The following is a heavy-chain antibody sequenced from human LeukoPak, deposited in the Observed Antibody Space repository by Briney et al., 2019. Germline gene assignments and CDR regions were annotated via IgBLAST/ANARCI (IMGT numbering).Heavy chain of an antibody. J-gene: IGHJ4*02. CDR1: GYAFTSYG. V-gene: IGHV1-18*01. CDR3: ARVFDPKLSPWIQLWLGIDY. D-gene: IGHD5-18*01. CDR2: ISAYNGNT. Sequence: ASVKVSCKASGYAFTSYGISWVRQAPGQGLEWMGWISAYNGNTNYAQKLQGRVTMTTDTSTSTAYMELRSLRSDDTAVYYCARVFDPKLSPWIQLWLGIDYWGQGTLVTVSS.